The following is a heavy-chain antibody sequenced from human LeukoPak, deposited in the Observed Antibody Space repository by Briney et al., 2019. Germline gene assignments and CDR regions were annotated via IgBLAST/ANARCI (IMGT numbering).Heavy chain of an antibody. D-gene: IGHD5-24*01. CDR1: GFTFSSYA. V-gene: IGHV3-23*01. Sequence: GGSLRLSCAASGFTFSSYAMSWVRQAPGKGLEWVSHISGSRISTYYADSVKGRFTISRDNSKNTLYLQMNSLIAEDPAVYYCAKSGYNRFDYWGQGTRVTVSS. J-gene: IGHJ4*02. CDR3: AKSGYNRFDY. CDR2: ISGSRIST.